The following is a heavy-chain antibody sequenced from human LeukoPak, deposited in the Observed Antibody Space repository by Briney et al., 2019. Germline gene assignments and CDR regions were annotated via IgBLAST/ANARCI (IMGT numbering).Heavy chain of an antibody. J-gene: IGHJ3*02. CDR3: AAEVRANAFDI. CDR1: GGTFSSYA. CDR2: IIPIFGTA. Sequence: ASVKVSCKASGGTFSSYAISWVRQAPGQGLEWMGGIIPIFGTANYAQKFQGRVTITRDMSTSTAYMELSSLRSEDTAVYYCAAEVRANAFDIWGQGTMVTVSS. V-gene: IGHV1-69*05.